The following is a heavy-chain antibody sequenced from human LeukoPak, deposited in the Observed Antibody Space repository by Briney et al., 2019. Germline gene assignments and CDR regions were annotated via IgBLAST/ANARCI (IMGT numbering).Heavy chain of an antibody. D-gene: IGHD3-22*01. CDR2: IYYSGST. V-gene: IGHV4-59*01. Sequence: PSETLSLTCTVSGGSISSYYWSWIRQPPGKGLEWIGYIYYSGSTNYNPSLKSRVTISVDTSKNQFSLKLSSVTAADTAVYYCARAPYYYDSSGYYYTGTTYYFDYWGQGTLVTVSS. CDR1: GGSISSYY. CDR3: ARAPYYYDSSGYYYTGTTYYFDY. J-gene: IGHJ4*02.